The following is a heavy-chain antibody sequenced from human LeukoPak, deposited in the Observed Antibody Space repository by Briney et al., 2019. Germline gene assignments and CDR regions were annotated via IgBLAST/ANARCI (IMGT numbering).Heavy chain of an antibody. CDR1: GGPFSDYY. D-gene: IGHD6-6*01. Sequence: SETLSLTCAVYGGPFSDYYWSWIRQPPGKGLEWIGKINHSGSTNYNPSLQSRVTISVDTSKNQFSLNLNSVTAADTAVYYCARGGAARLHFQNWGQGTLVTVSS. CDR3: ARGGAARLHFQN. V-gene: IGHV4-34*01. CDR2: INHSGST. J-gene: IGHJ1*01.